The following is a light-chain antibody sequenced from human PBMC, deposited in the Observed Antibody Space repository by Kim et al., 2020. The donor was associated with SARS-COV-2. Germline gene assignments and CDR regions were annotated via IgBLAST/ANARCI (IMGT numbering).Light chain of an antibody. Sequence: AAVGDRVTITFRASQGISSRLACYQQEPGKAPKLLIYLASTLQSGVPSRFSGSGSATEFTLTVSSLQPEDFATYYCQQSTSYPITFGGGTKVDIK. V-gene: IGKV1-9*01. CDR3: QQSTSYPIT. CDR1: QGISSR. CDR2: LAS. J-gene: IGKJ4*01.